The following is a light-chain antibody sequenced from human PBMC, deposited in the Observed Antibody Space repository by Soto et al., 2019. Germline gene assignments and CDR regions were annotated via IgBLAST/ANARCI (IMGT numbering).Light chain of an antibody. J-gene: IGKJ5*01. CDR3: QHYVSPPIT. CDR2: GAS. CDR1: ETVATN. V-gene: IGKV3-20*01. Sequence: EIVLTQSPATLSLSPGERATHSCRASETVATNLAWYQQKPGQAPRLLIYGASSRATGIPDRFSGSGSGTDFTLTISRLEPEDFAVYYCQHYVSPPITFGQGTRLEI.